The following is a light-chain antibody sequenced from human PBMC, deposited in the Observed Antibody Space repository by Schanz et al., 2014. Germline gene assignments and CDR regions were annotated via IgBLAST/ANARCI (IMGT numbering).Light chain of an antibody. Sequence: QSALTQPASVSGSPGQSLTISCTGTSSDVGGYNYVSWYQQHPGKAPKLMIYEGSKRPSGVSNRFSGSKSGNTASLTVSGLQAEDEADYYCGSYAGNINWVFGGGTKLTVL. CDR1: SSDVGGYNY. CDR2: EGS. J-gene: IGLJ3*02. V-gene: IGLV2-14*01. CDR3: GSYAGNINWV.